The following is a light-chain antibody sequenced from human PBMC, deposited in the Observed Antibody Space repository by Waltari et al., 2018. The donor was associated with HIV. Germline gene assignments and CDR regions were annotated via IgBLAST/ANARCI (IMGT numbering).Light chain of an antibody. CDR1: NSNIGTNS. CDR3: ATWDDSLIWV. V-gene: IGLV1-47*03. Sequence: QPVLTQPPSASGTPGHGVTIPCSGSNSNIGTNSVYWYQHLPGMAPKLLIYRNNRRPSGIPDRFSGSRSGTSASLAISGLWSEDEADYYCATWDDSLIWVFGGGTKLTVL. J-gene: IGLJ3*02. CDR2: RNN.